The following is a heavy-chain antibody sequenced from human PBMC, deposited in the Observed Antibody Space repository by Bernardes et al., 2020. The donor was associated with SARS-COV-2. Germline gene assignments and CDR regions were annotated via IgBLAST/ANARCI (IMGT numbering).Heavy chain of an antibody. J-gene: IGHJ4*02. V-gene: IGHV4-34*01. D-gene: IGHD3-22*01. CDR3: ARGGNYYDSGGRFDY. CDR2: INHRGTT. CDR1: GGSLSGYD. Sequence: SETLSLTCGVFGGSLSGYDWSWIRQSPGKGLEWIGDINHRGTTNYNPSLESRVTISVDTSKNQLSLKLPSVTAADTAMYYCARGGNYYDSGGRFDYWGQGTRVTVSS.